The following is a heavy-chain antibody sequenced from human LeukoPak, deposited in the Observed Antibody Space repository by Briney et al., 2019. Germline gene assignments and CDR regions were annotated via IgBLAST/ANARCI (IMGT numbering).Heavy chain of an antibody. V-gene: IGHV3-30*18. CDR1: GFTFSSYG. J-gene: IGHJ4*02. CDR2: ISYDGSNK. D-gene: IGHD2/OR15-2a*01. CDR3: AKGDRLLVDY. Sequence: GRSLRLSCAASGFTFSSYGMHWVRQAPGKGLEWVAVISYDGSNKYYADSVKGRFTISRDNSKNTLYLQMNSLRAEDTAVYYCAKGDRLLVDYWGQGTLVTVSS.